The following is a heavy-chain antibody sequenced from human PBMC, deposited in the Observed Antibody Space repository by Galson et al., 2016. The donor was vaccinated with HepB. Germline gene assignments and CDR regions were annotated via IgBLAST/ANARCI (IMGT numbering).Heavy chain of an antibody. V-gene: IGHV3-30*04. D-gene: IGHD3-10*01. CDR3: ARERLPGADGSGSYLFDF. Sequence: SLRLSCAASGFTLTRHPMHWVRLAPGKGLEFVAVTSYDGLSKYYADSVKGRFTISRDTSKNTLYLQMNSLRGDDTAVYYCARERLPGADGSGSYLFDFWGQGTLVTVSS. J-gene: IGHJ4*02. CDR1: GFTLTRHP. CDR2: TSYDGLSK.